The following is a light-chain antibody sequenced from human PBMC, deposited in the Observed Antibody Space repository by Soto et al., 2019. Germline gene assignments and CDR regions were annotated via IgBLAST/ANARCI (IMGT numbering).Light chain of an antibody. Sequence: QSVLTQPPSASGTPGQRVTISCSGSSSNIRSNFVYWYQQLPGTAPKLLIYSTNQRPSGVPDRLSGSKSGTSASLAISGLRSEDEADYYCAAWDDSLSGHVVFGGGTKLTVL. CDR2: STN. CDR1: SSNIRSNF. CDR3: AAWDDSLSGHVV. J-gene: IGLJ2*01. V-gene: IGLV1-47*02.